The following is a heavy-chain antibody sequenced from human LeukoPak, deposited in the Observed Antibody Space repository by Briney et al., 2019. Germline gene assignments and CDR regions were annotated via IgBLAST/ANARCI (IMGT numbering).Heavy chain of an antibody. CDR3: ARAGPPDYCSSASCHVGY. Sequence: ASVKVSCKASGYTFTSYGISWVRQAPGQGLEWMGWISAYNGNTNYAQKLQGRVTMTTDTSTSTAYMELRSLRSDDTAVYYCARAGPPDYCSSASCHVGYWGQGTLVTVSS. V-gene: IGHV1-18*01. CDR1: GYTFTSYG. D-gene: IGHD2-2*01. CDR2: ISAYNGNT. J-gene: IGHJ4*02.